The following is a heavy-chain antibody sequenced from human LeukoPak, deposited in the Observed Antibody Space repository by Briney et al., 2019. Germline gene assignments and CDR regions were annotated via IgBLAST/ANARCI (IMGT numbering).Heavy chain of an antibody. V-gene: IGHV1-18*01. Sequence: ASVKVSCKASGYTFTSYGISWVRQAPGQGLEWMGWISAYNGNTNYAQKLQGRVTMTTDTSTSTAYMELRGLRSDDTAVYYCARGPLGRGWYYFDSWGQGTLVTVSS. CDR1: GYTFTSYG. CDR2: ISAYNGNT. CDR3: ARGPLGRGWYYFDS. J-gene: IGHJ4*02. D-gene: IGHD6-19*01.